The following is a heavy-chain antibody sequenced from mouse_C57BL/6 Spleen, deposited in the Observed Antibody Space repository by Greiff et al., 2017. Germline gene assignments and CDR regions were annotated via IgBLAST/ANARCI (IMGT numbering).Heavy chain of an antibody. CDR3: ASCYYGSPDY. J-gene: IGHJ2*01. CDR2: IDPSDSDT. Sequence: VQLQQPGAELVMPGASVKLSCKASGYTFTSYWMHWVKQRPGQGLEWIGEIDPSDSDTNYNQKFKGKSTLTVDKSSSTAYMQLSSLTSEDSAVYYCASCYYGSPDYWGQGTTLTVSS. V-gene: IGHV1-69*01. CDR1: GYTFTSYW. D-gene: IGHD1-1*01.